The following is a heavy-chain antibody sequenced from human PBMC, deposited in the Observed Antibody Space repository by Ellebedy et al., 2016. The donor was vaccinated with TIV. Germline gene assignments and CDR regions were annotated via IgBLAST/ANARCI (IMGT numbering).Heavy chain of an antibody. CDR2: ISGSGGST. CDR3: AKDTSREVKILDGAFDI. D-gene: IGHD3-3*01. V-gene: IGHV3-23*01. J-gene: IGHJ3*02. Sequence: GESLKISCAASGFTFSSYAMSWVRQAPGKGLEWVSAISGSGGSTYYADSVKGRFTISRDNSKNTLYLQMNSLRAEDTAVYYCAKDTSREVKILDGAFDIWGQGTMVTVSS. CDR1: GFTFSSYA.